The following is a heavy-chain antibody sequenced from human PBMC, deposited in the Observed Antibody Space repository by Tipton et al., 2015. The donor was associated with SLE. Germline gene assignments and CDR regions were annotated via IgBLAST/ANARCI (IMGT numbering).Heavy chain of an antibody. D-gene: IGHD6-19*01. Sequence: SLRLSCVPSGLTFSAYWMTWVRQAPGKGLEWVASMNQDGSEEYYVDSVKGRFSISRDNAENSLYLQMNSLRAEDTAVYYCARDGVAVPGPYFDYWGQGTLVTVSS. CDR3: ARDGVAVPGPYFDY. CDR1: GLTFSAYW. CDR2: MNQDGSEE. J-gene: IGHJ4*02. V-gene: IGHV3-7*03.